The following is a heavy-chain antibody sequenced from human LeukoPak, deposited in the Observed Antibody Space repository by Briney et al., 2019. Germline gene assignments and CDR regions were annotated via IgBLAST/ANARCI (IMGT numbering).Heavy chain of an antibody. Sequence: GGSLRLSCAASGFPFDDFSMHWVRQPPGKGLEWVSGISWNSGNIGYADSVKGRFTISRDNAKNSLYLQMNSLRAEDTAVYYCARDRGGYSYGYCYFDYWGQGTLVTVSS. D-gene: IGHD5-18*01. J-gene: IGHJ4*02. V-gene: IGHV3-9*01. CDR3: ARDRGGYSYGYCYFDY. CDR1: GFPFDDFS. CDR2: ISWNSGNI.